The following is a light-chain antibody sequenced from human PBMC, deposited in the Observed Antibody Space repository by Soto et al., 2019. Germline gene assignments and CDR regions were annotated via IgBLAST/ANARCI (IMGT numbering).Light chain of an antibody. V-gene: IGKV1D-8*01. CDR3: QQYDSLPLT. Sequence: VIWMTQSPSLVSASTGDRVTISCRMSQAIGAYLAWYQQKPGKAPKLLIYATSTLQSGVPSRFSGSGSGTDFTLTISNLQSEDLATYYCQQYDSLPLTFGGGTRVEIK. J-gene: IGKJ4*01. CDR1: QAIGAY. CDR2: ATS.